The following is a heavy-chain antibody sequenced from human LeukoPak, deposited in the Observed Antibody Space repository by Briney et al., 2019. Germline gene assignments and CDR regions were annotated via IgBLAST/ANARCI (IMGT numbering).Heavy chain of an antibody. CDR3: ARHPFSSPFDY. CDR1: GGSFSGYY. Sequence: SETLSLTCAVYGGSFSGYYWSWIRQPPGKGLEWIGEINHSGSTNYNPSLKSRVTISVDTSKNQFSLKLTSVTAADTAVYFCARHPFSSPFDYWGQGTLVTVSS. CDR2: INHSGST. J-gene: IGHJ4*02. D-gene: IGHD2/OR15-2a*01. V-gene: IGHV4-34*01.